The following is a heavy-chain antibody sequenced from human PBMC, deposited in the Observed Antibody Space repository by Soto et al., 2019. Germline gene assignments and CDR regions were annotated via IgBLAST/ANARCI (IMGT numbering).Heavy chain of an antibody. CDR1: GYTFTSYT. CDR2: INAGNGNT. Sequence: QVRLVQSGAEVKKPGASVKVSCKASGYTFTSYTMHWVRQAPGQRLEWMGWINAGNGNTKYSQKFQGRVTISRDTSARTAYMQLRSLTSEGTAVYYCSRDFPDSLHYDSSGYSYWGQGTLVTVSS. CDR3: SRDFPDSLHYDSSGYSY. V-gene: IGHV1-3*01. D-gene: IGHD3-22*01. J-gene: IGHJ4*02.